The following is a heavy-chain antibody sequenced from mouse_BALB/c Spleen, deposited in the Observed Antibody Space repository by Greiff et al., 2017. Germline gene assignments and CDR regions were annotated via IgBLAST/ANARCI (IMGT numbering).Heavy chain of an antibody. D-gene: IGHD1-1*01. V-gene: IGHV1-4*02. CDR1: GYTFTSYT. CDR2: LNPSSGYT. J-gene: IGHJ3*01. Sequence: QVQLQQSAAELARPGASVKMSCKASGYTFTSYTMHWVKQRPGQGLEWIGYLNPSSGYTEYNQKFTDKTTLTADKSSSTAYMQLSSLTSEDSAVYYCSVYCSSYGGFAYWGQGTLVTVSA. CDR3: SVYCSSYGGFAY.